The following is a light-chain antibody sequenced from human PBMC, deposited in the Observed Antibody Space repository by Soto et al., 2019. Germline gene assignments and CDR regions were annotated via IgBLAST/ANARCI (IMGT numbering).Light chain of an antibody. CDR3: QQYNSYSPYT. CDR2: DAS. Sequence: DIQMPQSPSLSASVGDRVTITCRASQSISSWLAWYQQKPGKAPSLLIYDASILESGVPSRFSGSGSGTEFTLTISSLQPYDFATYYCQQYNSYSPYTFGQGTKLEIK. CDR1: QSISSW. V-gene: IGKV1-5*01. J-gene: IGKJ2*01.